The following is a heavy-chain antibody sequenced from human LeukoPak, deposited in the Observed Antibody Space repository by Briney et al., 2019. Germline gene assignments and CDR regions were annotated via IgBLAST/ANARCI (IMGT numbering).Heavy chain of an antibody. CDR1: GYTFTSYG. Sequence: ASVKVSCKASGYTFTSYGISWVRQAPGQGLEWMGWISAYNGNTNYAQKFQGRVTITRDTSASTAYMELSSLRSEDTAVYYCAREGMVEGFGEFRGYYYYYGMDVWGQGTTVTVSS. D-gene: IGHD3-10*01. CDR3: AREGMVEGFGEFRGYYYYYGMDV. CDR2: ISAYNGNT. J-gene: IGHJ6*02. V-gene: IGHV1-18*01.